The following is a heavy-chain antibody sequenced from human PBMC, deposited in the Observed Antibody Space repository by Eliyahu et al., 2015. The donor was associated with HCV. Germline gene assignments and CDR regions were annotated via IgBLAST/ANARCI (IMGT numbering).Heavy chain of an antibody. Sequence: EVQLLESGGGLVQPGGXLRLSCAAXGFTFXRXAMXWVRQAPGKGLEWVSAISGSGGSTYXADSVKGRFTISRDNSKNTLYLQMNSLRAEDTAVYYCAKSVAGGSYYHDAFDIWGQGTMVTVSS. J-gene: IGHJ3*02. D-gene: IGHD1-26*01. CDR3: AKSVAGGSYYHDAFDI. CDR1: GFTFXRXA. V-gene: IGHV3-23*01. CDR2: ISGSGGST.